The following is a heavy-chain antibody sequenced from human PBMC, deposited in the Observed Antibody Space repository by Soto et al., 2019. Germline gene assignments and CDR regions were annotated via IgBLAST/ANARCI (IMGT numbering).Heavy chain of an antibody. J-gene: IGHJ1*01. Sequence: ASEKVSCKASGYKFTTYFIHWVRQAPGQGLEWIGMIHPSGDTGYAQKFRGRVIMTIDTSTTTAYMELRNLTSEDTAVYFSVRGYCTTSPCSGDFQFWGQGTLVTVSS. CDR1: GYKFTTYF. CDR2: IHPSGDT. CDR3: VRGYCTTSPCSGDFQF. D-gene: IGHD2-15*01. V-gene: IGHV1-46*01.